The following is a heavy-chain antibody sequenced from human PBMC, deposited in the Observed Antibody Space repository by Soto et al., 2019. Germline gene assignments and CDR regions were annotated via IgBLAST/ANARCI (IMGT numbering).Heavy chain of an antibody. CDR3: ARPDLSGYS. Sequence: GGSLRLSCEASGFNFSHYGMHWVRQAPGKGLEWVAVIWYDGTHKYYSDPVKGRFTVSRDNSKNTVFLQMNSLSGEDSAIYYCARPDLSGYSWGQGTLVTVSS. J-gene: IGHJ4*02. CDR2: IWYDGTHK. V-gene: IGHV3-33*01. CDR1: GFNFSHYG. D-gene: IGHD3-22*01.